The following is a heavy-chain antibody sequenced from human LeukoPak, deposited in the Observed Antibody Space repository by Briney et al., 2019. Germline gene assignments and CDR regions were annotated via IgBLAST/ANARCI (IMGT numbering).Heavy chain of an antibody. CDR1: GGSSSGYY. CDR2: INHSGST. CDR3: ARRVNPYYYDSSGLRAAFDY. J-gene: IGHJ4*02. Sequence: PSETLSLTCAVYGGSSSGYYWSWIRQPPGKGLEWIGEINHSGSTNYNPSLKSRVTISVDTSKNQFSLKLSSVTAADTAVYYCARRVNPYYYDSSGLRAAFDYWGQGTLVTVSS. D-gene: IGHD3-22*01. V-gene: IGHV4-34*01.